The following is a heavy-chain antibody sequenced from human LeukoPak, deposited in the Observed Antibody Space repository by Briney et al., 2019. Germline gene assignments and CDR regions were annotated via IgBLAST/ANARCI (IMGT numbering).Heavy chain of an antibody. CDR3: ARAPYYYGSANKNWFDP. D-gene: IGHD3-10*01. V-gene: IGHV4-61*02. CDR1: GGSISSGSYY. J-gene: IGHJ5*02. CDR2: IYTSGST. Sequence: SETLSLTCTVSGGSISSGSYYWSWIRQPAGKGLEWIGRIYTSGSTNYNPSLEGRVTISVDTSKNQFSLKLTSVTAADTAVYYCARAPYYYGSANKNWFDPWGQGTLVTVSS.